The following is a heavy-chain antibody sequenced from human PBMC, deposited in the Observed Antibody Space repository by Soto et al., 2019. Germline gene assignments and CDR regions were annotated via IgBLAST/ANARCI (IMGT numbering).Heavy chain of an antibody. V-gene: IGHV1-18*01. CDR2: ISTYNGNI. J-gene: IGHJ6*02. CDR1: GYTFTSYG. CDR3: ARVIRGYSYGYYYYGMDV. Sequence: VASVKVSCKASGYTFTSYGISWVRQAPGQGLEWMGWISTYNGNIKYSQKFQGRVTITRDTSASTAYMELSSLRSEDTAVYYCARVIRGYSYGYYYYGMDVWGQGTTVTVSS. D-gene: IGHD5-18*01.